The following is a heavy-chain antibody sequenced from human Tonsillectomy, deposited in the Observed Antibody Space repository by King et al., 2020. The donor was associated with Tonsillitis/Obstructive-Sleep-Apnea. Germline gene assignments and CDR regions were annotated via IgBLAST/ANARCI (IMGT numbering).Heavy chain of an antibody. CDR2: INHSGST. CDR3: ATCGGDCYSFDY. J-gene: IGHJ4*02. CDR1: GGSFSGYY. D-gene: IGHD2-21*01. V-gene: IGHV4-34*01. Sequence: VQLQQWGAGLLKPSETLSLTCAVYGGSFSGYYWSWIRQPPGKGLEWIGEINHSGSTNYNPSLKSRVTISVDPSKNQFSLKLTSVTAADTAVYYCATCGGDCYSFDYWGQGTLVTVSS.